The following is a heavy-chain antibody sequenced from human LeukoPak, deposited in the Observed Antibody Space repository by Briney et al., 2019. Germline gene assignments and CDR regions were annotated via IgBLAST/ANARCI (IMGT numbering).Heavy chain of an antibody. CDR1: GFTFSSYS. Sequence: GGSLRLSCAASGFTFSSYSMNWVRQAPGKGLEWVSSISSSSSYIYYADSVKGRFTISRDNAKNSLYLQMNSLRAEDTAVYYCARGEVKYYDSSGYYYETQGDYWGQGTLVTVSS. J-gene: IGHJ4*02. D-gene: IGHD3-22*01. CDR3: ARGEVKYYDSSGYYYETQGDY. CDR2: ISSSSSYI. V-gene: IGHV3-21*01.